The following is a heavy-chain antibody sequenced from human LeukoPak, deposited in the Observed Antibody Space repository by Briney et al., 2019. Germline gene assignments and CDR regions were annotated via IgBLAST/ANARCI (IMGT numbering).Heavy chain of an antibody. Sequence: GGSLRLSCAASGFTFSSYWMSWVRQSPGKGLEGVANMKYEGSEKYYVDSVKGRFTISRDNAKNSLYLQMNSLRAEDTAVYYCARDIEAAGLFLDYWGQGTLVTVSS. CDR2: MKYEGSEK. CDR1: GFTFSSYW. CDR3: ARDIEAAGLFLDY. D-gene: IGHD6-13*01. J-gene: IGHJ4*02. V-gene: IGHV3-7*01.